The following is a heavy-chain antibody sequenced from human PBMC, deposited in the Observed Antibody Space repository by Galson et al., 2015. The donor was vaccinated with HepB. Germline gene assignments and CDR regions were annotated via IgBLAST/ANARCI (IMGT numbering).Heavy chain of an antibody. CDR2: IKSKTDGGTT. CDR3: TTDRIEDSSGWYDVYYYYGMDV. Sequence: SLRLSCAASGFTFSNAWMSWVRQAPGKGLEWVGRIKSKTDGGTTDYAAPVKGRFTISRDDSKNTLYLQMNSLKTEDTAVYYCTTDRIEDSSGWYDVYYYYGMDVWGQGTTVTVSS. CDR1: GFTFSNAW. J-gene: IGHJ6*02. D-gene: IGHD6-19*01. V-gene: IGHV3-15*01.